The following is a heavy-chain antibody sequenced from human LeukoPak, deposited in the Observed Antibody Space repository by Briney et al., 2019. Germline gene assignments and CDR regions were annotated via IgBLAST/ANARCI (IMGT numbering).Heavy chain of an antibody. V-gene: IGHV3-53*05. D-gene: IGHD3-9*01. Sequence: GGSLRLSCAASGFTVSSNYMSWVRQAPGKGLEWVSVIYSGGSTYYADSVKGRFTISRDNSKNTLYLQMNSLRAEDTAVYYCARDRYFENYFDYWGQGTLVTVSS. CDR2: IYSGGST. CDR1: GFTVSSNY. J-gene: IGHJ4*02. CDR3: ARDRYFENYFDY.